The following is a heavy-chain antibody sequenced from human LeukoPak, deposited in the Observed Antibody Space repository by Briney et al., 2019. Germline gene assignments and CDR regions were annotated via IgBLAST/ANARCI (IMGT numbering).Heavy chain of an antibody. J-gene: IGHJ4*02. Sequence: GGSLRLSCAASGFTFSSYGMHWVRQAPGKGLEWVAVISYDGSNKYYADSVKGRFTISRDNSKNTLYLQMNSLRAEDTAVYYCAKDRASSWYQPGYFDYWGQGTLVTVSS. CDR3: AKDRASSWYQPGYFDY. CDR1: GFTFSSYG. D-gene: IGHD6-13*01. V-gene: IGHV3-30*18. CDR2: ISYDGSNK.